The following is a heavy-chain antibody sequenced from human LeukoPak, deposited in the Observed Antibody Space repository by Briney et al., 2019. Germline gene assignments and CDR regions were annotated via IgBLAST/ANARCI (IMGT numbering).Heavy chain of an antibody. CDR2: IYYSGST. V-gene: IGHV4-59*01. J-gene: IGHJ4*02. Sequence: SETLSLTCTVSGGSISSYYWSWIRQPPGKGLEWIGYIYYSGSTNYNPSLKSRVTISVDTSKNQFSLKLSSVTAADTAVYYCAIVGVGTSCYRCLDYWGQGTLVTVSS. D-gene: IGHD2-2*02. CDR3: AIVGVGTSCYRCLDY. CDR1: GGSISSYY.